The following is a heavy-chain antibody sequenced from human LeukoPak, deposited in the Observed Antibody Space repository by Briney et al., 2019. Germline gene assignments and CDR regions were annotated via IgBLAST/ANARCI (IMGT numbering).Heavy chain of an antibody. CDR1: GYTFSGYY. CDR3: ARFLIGTKFYFDY. J-gene: IGHJ4*02. D-gene: IGHD1-7*01. CDR2: INPNNGDT. V-gene: IGHV1-2*02. Sequence: ASVKVSCKTSGYTFSGYYIHWVRQAPGHGLEWMGWINPNNGDTVYAQRFQGRVTMTRDTSISTAHMELSRLSFDDTAVYYCARFLIGTKFYFDYWGQGTLVTVSS.